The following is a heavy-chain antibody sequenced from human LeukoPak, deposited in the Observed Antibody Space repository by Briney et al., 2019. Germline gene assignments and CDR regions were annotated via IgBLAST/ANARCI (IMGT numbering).Heavy chain of an antibody. Sequence: GGSLRLSFAASGFTFISYAMSWVRQAPGKGREWVSAISSDRRSTYYADSVKGRFAVSRDNSKNTLYLQMNSLRPEDTAFYYCAKSYDNGWYVCDYWGQGTLVTVSS. CDR2: ISSDRRST. CDR1: GFTFISYA. D-gene: IGHD6-19*01. V-gene: IGHV3-23*01. CDR3: AKSYDNGWYVCDY. J-gene: IGHJ4*02.